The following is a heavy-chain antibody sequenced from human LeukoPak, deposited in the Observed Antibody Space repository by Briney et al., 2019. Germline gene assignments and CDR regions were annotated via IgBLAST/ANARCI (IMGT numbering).Heavy chain of an antibody. V-gene: IGHV5-51*01. D-gene: IGHD6-13*01. J-gene: IGHJ3*02. CDR2: IYPGDSDT. Sequence: GESLKISCKGSGYSFTSYWIGWVRQMPGKGLEWMGIIYPGDSDTRYSPSFQGQVTISAVKSISTAYLQWSSLKASDTAMYYCARQPAFSSTWYAFDIWGQGTVVTVSS. CDR1: GYSFTSYW. CDR3: ARQPAFSSTWYAFDI.